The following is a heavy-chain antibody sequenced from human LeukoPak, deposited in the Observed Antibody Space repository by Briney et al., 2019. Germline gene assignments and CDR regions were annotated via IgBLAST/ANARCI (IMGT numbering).Heavy chain of an antibody. Sequence: PGGSLRLSCAASGFTFSSYEMNWVRQAPGKGLEWISYISSSGSTIHYADSVKGRFTISRDNAKNSLYLQMNSLRAEDTAVYYCAKSDYYDSRGREAFDIWGQGTMVTVSS. CDR3: AKSDYYDSRGREAFDI. CDR1: GFTFSSYE. V-gene: IGHV3-48*03. J-gene: IGHJ3*02. CDR2: ISSSGSTI. D-gene: IGHD3-22*01.